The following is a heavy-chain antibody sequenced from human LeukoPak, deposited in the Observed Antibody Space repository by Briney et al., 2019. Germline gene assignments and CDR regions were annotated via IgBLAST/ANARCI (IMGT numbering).Heavy chain of an antibody. CDR3: ARQVYDSSGYYTHFDY. V-gene: IGHV4-59*08. J-gene: IGHJ4*02. Sequence: ASETLSLTCIVSGGSISSNYWSWIRQPPGKGLEWIEHIYYSGSTNYNPSLKSRVTISVDTSKTQFSLKLSSVTAADTAVYYCARQVYDSSGYYTHFDYWGQGTLVTVSS. CDR1: GGSISSNY. CDR2: IYYSGST. D-gene: IGHD3-22*01.